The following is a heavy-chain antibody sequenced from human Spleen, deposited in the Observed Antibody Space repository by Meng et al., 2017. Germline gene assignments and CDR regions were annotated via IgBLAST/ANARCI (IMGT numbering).Heavy chain of an antibody. Sequence: GESLKISCAASGFIFSSYEMNWVCQAPGKGLEWISYISSSGSSMYYADSVKGRFTVSRDNARNSLFLQMNSLRAEDTAVYYCASPPFYATGTYWGLGTLVTVSS. D-gene: IGHD5/OR15-5a*01. CDR3: ASPPFYATGTY. CDR2: ISSSGSSM. V-gene: IGHV3-48*03. J-gene: IGHJ4*02. CDR1: GFIFSSYE.